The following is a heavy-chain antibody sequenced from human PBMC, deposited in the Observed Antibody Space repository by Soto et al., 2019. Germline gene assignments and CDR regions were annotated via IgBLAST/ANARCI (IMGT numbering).Heavy chain of an antibody. J-gene: IGHJ4*02. CDR1: GITFGSRA. Sequence: PGGSLRLSCVASGITFGSRAMSWVRQAPGEGLEWVSTISGSGGSTYYADSVKGRFTISRDNSKNTLYLQMNSLRAEDTAVYYCAKDLGGYDLFFDYWGQGTLVTVSS. V-gene: IGHV3-23*01. CDR2: ISGSGGST. CDR3: AKDLGGYDLFFDY. D-gene: IGHD5-12*01.